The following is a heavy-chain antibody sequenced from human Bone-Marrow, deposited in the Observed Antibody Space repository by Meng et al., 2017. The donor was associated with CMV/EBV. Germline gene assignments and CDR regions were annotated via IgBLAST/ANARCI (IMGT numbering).Heavy chain of an antibody. CDR1: GFTFSSYA. CDR2: ISYDGSNK. CDR3: ARDVITIFGNYGMDV. D-gene: IGHD3-3*01. Sequence: GESLKISCAASGFTFSSYAMHWVRQAPGKGLEWVAVISYDGSNKYYADSVKGRFTISRDNAKNSLYLQMNSLRAEDTAVYYCARDVITIFGNYGMDVWGQGTTVTVSS. J-gene: IGHJ6*02. V-gene: IGHV3-30*04.